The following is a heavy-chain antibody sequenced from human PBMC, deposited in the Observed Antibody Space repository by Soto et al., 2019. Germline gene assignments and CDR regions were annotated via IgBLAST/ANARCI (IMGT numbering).Heavy chain of an antibody. D-gene: IGHD3-16*01. CDR1: GFTFSSYS. CDR2: ISSSSSTI. CDR3: ARDSGDYDYVWGSC. V-gene: IGHV3-48*04. Sequence: GGSLRLSCAASGFTFSSYSMNWVRQAPGKGLEWVSYISSSSSTIYYADSVKGRFTISRDNAKNSLYLQMNSLRAADAAVYYCARDSGDYDYVWGSCWGQGTLVTVSS. J-gene: IGHJ4*02.